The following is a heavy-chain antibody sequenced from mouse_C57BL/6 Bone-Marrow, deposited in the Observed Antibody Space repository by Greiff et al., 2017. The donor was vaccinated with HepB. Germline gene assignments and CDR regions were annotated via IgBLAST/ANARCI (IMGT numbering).Heavy chain of an antibody. V-gene: IGHV1-55*01. J-gene: IGHJ1*03. CDR3: ARWYYGSSPFWYFDV. D-gene: IGHD1-1*01. CDR2: IYPGSGST. Sequence: QVQLQQPGAELVKPGASVKMSCKASGYTFTSYWITWVKQRPGQGLEWIGDIYPGSGSTNYNEKFKSKATLTVDTSSSTAYMQLSSLTSEDSAVYYCARWYYGSSPFWYFDVWGTGTTVTVSS. CDR1: GYTFTSYW.